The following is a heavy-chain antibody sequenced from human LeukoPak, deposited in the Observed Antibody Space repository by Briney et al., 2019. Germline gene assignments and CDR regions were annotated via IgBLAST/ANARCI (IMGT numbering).Heavy chain of an antibody. V-gene: IGHV4-30-2*01. J-gene: IGHJ5*02. CDR3: ARGEGGGFDP. CDR1: GGSISSGGYS. Sequence: SETLSLTCAVSGGSISSGGYSWSWIRQPPGKGLEWIGYIYYSGSTYYNPSLKSRVTISVDRSKNQFSLKLSSVTAADTAVYYCARGEGGGFDPWGQGTLVTVSS. CDR2: IYYSGST.